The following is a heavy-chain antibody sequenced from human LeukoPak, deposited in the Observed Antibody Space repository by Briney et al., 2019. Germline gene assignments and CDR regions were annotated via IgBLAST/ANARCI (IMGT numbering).Heavy chain of an antibody. CDR3: ARVREQQLVDFDY. CDR2: INHSGST. D-gene: IGHD6-13*01. CDR1: GGSFSGYY. V-gene: IGHV4-34*01. Sequence: SETLSLTCAVYGGSFSGYYWSWIGQPPGKGLEWIGEINHSGSTNYNPSLKSRVTISVDTSKNQFSLKLSSVTAADTAVYYCARVREQQLVDFDYWGQGTLVTVSS. J-gene: IGHJ4*02.